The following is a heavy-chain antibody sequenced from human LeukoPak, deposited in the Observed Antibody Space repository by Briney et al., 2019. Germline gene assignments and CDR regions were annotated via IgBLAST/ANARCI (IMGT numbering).Heavy chain of an antibody. D-gene: IGHD3-9*01. Sequence: GGSLSLSCAAPGFTLGSYALHWVGQAPAKGLEWGAVISYDGSNKYYADSVKGRFTISRDNSKNTLYLQMNSLRAEDTAVYYCARGRYFDWLQPRGMDVWGQGTTVTVSS. J-gene: IGHJ6*02. CDR2: ISYDGSNK. V-gene: IGHV3-30*04. CDR1: GFTLGSYA. CDR3: ARGRYFDWLQPRGMDV.